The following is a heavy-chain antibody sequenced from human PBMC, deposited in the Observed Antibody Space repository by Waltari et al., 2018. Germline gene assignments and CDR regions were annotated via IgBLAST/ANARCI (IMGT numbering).Heavy chain of an antibody. V-gene: IGHV1-2*06. CDR3: AGVPPYCSGGNCYTAFDF. CDR2: INPNSGGT. D-gene: IGHD2-15*01. J-gene: IGHJ3*01. CDR1: GYTFTGYY. Sequence: QVQLVQSGAEVKKPGASVKVSCKASGYTFTGYYMHWVRQAPGQGLEWMGRINPNSGGTNYAQKFQGRVTMTRDTSISTAYMELCRLRSEDTAVYYCAGVPPYCSGGNCYTAFDFWGQGTMVTVSS.